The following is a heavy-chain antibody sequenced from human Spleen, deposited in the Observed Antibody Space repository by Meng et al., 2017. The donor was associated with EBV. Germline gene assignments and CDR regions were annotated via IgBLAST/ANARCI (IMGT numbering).Heavy chain of an antibody. Sequence: QVEVVQVGAEVKKPGASVKVTCKASGYTFTTYYMYWVRQAPGQGLEWVGIINPSGGSTSYAQKFQGRVTMTRDTSTSTVYMELSSLRSEDTAVYYCARRKSADYNWFDPWGQGTLVTVSS. D-gene: IGHD3/OR15-3a*01. CDR1: GYTFTTYY. CDR2: INPSGGST. V-gene: IGHV1-46*01. CDR3: ARRKSADYNWFDP. J-gene: IGHJ5*02.